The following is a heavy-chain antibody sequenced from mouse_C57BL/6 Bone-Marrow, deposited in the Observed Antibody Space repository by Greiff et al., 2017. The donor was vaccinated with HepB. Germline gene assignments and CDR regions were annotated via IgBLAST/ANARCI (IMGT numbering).Heavy chain of an antibody. CDR3: ARTQYYGSSPFAY. CDR2: IYPGDGDT. J-gene: IGHJ3*01. V-gene: IGHV1-80*01. D-gene: IGHD1-1*01. CDR1: GYAFSSYW. Sequence: VMLVESGAELVKPGASVKISCKASGYAFSSYWMNWVKQRPGKGLEWIGQIYPGDGDTNYNGKFKGKATLTADKSSSTAYMQLSSLTSEDSAVYFCARTQYYGSSPFAYWGQGTLVTVSA.